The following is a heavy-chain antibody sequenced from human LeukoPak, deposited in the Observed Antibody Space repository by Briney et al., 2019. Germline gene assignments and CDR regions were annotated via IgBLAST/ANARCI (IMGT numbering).Heavy chain of an antibody. D-gene: IGHD3-10*01. J-gene: IGHJ6*02. Sequence: GASVNVSSTASGGTFSSYAISWVRQAPGQGLEWMGRIIPILGIANYAQKFQGRVTITADKSTSTAYMELSSLRSEDTAVYYCARDMANHYYYYGMDVWGQGTTVTVSS. CDR1: GGTFSSYA. V-gene: IGHV1-69*04. CDR2: IIPILGIA. CDR3: ARDMANHYYYYGMDV.